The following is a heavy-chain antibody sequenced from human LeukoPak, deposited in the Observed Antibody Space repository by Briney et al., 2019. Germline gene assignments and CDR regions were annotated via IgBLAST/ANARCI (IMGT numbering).Heavy chain of an antibody. V-gene: IGHV4-39*01. D-gene: IGHD6-19*01. CDR2: VYYGGNT. CDR3: ARQRADYFYHYLDV. J-gene: IGHJ6*03. CDR1: GGSISSSSYY. Sequence: SETLSLTCTVSGGSISSSSYYWDRVRQPPGKGLEWIGNVYYGGNTFYNSSLESRVTISVDMSKNQFSLKLSSLTAADTAVYYCARQRADYFYHYLDVWGKGTSVTASS.